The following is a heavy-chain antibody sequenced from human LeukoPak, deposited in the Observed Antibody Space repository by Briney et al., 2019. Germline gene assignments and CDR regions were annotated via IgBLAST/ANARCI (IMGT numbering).Heavy chain of an antibody. CDR3: ARWRIRTGETYYYYYGMDV. J-gene: IGHJ6*02. CDR2: IIPIFGTA. D-gene: IGHD2-21*01. CDR1: GGTFSSHA. V-gene: IGHV1-69*01. Sequence: SVKVSCKASGGTFSSHAISWVRQAPGQGLEWMGGIIPIFGTANYAQKFQGRVTITADESTSTAYMELSSLRSEDTAVYYCARWRIRTGETYYYYYGMDVWGQGTTVTVSS.